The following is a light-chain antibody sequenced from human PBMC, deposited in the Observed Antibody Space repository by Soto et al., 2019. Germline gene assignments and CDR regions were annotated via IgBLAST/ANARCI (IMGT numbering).Light chain of an antibody. Sequence: QSVLTQPASVSGSPGQSITISCTGTSSDVGGYNYVSWYQQHPGKAPKLMIYEVSNRPSGVSNRFSGSKSGNTPSLTISGLQAEDEADYSCSSYTSSSTPFWVFGGGTKLTVL. V-gene: IGLV2-14*01. CDR2: EVS. J-gene: IGLJ3*02. CDR3: SSYTSSSTPFWV. CDR1: SSDVGGYNY.